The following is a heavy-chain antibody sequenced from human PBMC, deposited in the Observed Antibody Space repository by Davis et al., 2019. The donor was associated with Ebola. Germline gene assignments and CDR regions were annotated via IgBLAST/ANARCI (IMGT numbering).Heavy chain of an antibody. CDR1: GYTFTGYY. Sequence: ASVKVSCKASGYTFTGYYMHWVRQAPGQGLEWMGWINPNSGGTNYAQKFQGRVTMTRDTSISTAYMELSRLRSDDTAVYYCARLSSGWTHFPGYWGQGTLVTVSS. V-gene: IGHV1-2*02. J-gene: IGHJ4*02. CDR3: ARLSSGWTHFPGY. D-gene: IGHD6-19*01. CDR2: INPNSGGT.